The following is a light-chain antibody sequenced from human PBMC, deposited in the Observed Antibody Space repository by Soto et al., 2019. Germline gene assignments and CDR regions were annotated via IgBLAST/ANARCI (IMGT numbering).Light chain of an antibody. J-gene: IGKJ1*01. Sequence: DIQMTQSPSSLSASVRDRVTITCRASQSISSYLNWYQQKPGKAPKLLIYAASSLPSGVPSRFSGSGSGTDFTLTISSLQPEDFATYYCQQSYSTPWTFGQGTKVEIK. CDR3: QQSYSTPWT. V-gene: IGKV1-39*01. CDR1: QSISSY. CDR2: AAS.